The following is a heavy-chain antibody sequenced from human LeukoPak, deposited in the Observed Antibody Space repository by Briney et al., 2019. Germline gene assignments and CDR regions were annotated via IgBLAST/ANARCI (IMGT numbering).Heavy chain of an antibody. CDR1: GYTLTVYY. Sequence: ASVKVCCKASGYTLTVYYIYWVRQAPGQGLEWMGRINPNSGGTDYAQNFQGRVTMTRDTSISTAYMELSRLRSDDTAVYYCARGYCSGGTCYLVENWLDPWGQGTLVTVSS. CDR3: ARGYCSGGTCYLVENWLDP. D-gene: IGHD2-15*01. V-gene: IGHV1-2*06. CDR2: INPNSGGT. J-gene: IGHJ5*02.